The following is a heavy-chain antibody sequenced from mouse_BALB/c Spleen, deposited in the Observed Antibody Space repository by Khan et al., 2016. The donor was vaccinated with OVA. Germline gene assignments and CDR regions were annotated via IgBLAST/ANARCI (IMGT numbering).Heavy chain of an antibody. CDR2: INPSSGYT. V-gene: IGHV1-4*01. CDR3: VRIPVPPYFFDC. J-gene: IGHJ2*01. CDR1: GYTFTNYT. Sequence: QVQLQQSGAELARPGASVKMSCKASGYTFTNYTMHWVKQRPGQGLEWIGYINPSSGYTNYNQKFKDKATLTADKSSSTAYMQLTSLTSEDSAVYSCVRIPVPPYFFDCWGPGPTLTVSS.